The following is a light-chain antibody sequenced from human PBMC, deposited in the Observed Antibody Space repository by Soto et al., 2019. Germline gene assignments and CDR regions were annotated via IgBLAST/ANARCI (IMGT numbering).Light chain of an antibody. J-gene: IGLJ2*01. V-gene: IGLV2-8*01. CDR3: SSYAGSNVV. CDR2: EVS. Sequence: QSALTQPPSASGSPGQSVTISCTGTSSDVGGYNYVSGYQQHPGKAPKVMIYEVSKRPSGVPDRFSGSKSGNTASLTVSGLQAEDEADYYCSSYAGSNVVFGGGTKLTVL. CDR1: SSDVGGYNY.